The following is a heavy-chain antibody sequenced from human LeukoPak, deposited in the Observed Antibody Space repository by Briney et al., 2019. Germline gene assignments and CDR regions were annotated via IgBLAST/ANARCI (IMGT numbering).Heavy chain of an antibody. J-gene: IGHJ4*02. D-gene: IGHD1-26*01. CDR3: ARREAVGAMSDFDD. V-gene: IGHV3-30*02. CDR2: IQWDGSNK. CDR1: GFSITNYG. Sequence: GGSLRLSCAASGFSITNYGIHWARQAPGKGLEWVATIQWDGSNKYYVDSVKGRFTVSRDNSKNTVYLQMNSLRSEDTAVYYCARREAVGAMSDFDDWGQGTLATVSS.